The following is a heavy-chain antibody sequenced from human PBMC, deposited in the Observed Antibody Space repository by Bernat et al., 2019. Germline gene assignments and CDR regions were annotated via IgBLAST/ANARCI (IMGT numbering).Heavy chain of an antibody. V-gene: IGHV3-30*18. J-gene: IGHJ3*02. D-gene: IGHD3-3*01. CDR2: ISYDGSNK. CDR1: GFTFSSYG. CDR3: AKWSVAFDI. Sequence: QVQLVESGGGLVQPGRSLRLSCAASGFTFSSYGIHWVRQAPGKGLEWVAVISYDGSNKYYADSVKGRFTISRDNSKNTLYLQMNSLRAEDTAVYYCAKWSVAFDIWGQGTMVTVSS.